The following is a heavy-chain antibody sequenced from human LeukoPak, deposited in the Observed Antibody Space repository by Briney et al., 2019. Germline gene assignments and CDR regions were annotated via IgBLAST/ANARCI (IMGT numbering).Heavy chain of an antibody. CDR1: GFRFSSHW. J-gene: IGHJ4*02. CDR2: IKQDESVK. CDR3: ARLQGDYTTYDS. Sequence: GGSLRLSCAASGFRFSSHWMSWVRQSPGKGLEWVASIKQDESVKYYVESVKGRFSISRDNARDSLFLQMNSLRAEDTAVYYRARLQGDYTTYDSWGQGTLVTVSS. V-gene: IGHV3-7*01. D-gene: IGHD2/OR15-2a*01.